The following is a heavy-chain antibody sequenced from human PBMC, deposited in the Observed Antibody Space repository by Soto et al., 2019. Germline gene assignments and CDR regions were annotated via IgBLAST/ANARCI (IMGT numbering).Heavy chain of an antibody. CDR3: AREGWYGDYYMDV. Sequence: GGPLRLSCAASGFTFSDYYMSWIRQAPGKGLEWVSYISSSGSTIYYADSVKGRFTISRDNAKNSLYLQMNSLRAEDTAVHYCAREGWYGDYYMDVWGKGTTVTVSS. CDR1: GFTFSDYY. J-gene: IGHJ6*03. D-gene: IGHD6-19*01. V-gene: IGHV3-11*01. CDR2: ISSSGSTI.